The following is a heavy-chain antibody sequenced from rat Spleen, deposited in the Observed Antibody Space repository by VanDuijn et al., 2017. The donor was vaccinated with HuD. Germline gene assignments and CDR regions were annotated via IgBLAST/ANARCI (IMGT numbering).Heavy chain of an antibody. CDR2: ISYSGST. Sequence: EVQLQESGPGLVKPSQSLSLTCSVTDHSVTSSYRWNWIRKFPGNKMEWMGYISYSGSTDYNPSLKSRISITRATSKNQFFLQLNSVTTEDTATYYCARHGYNSYFDYWGQGVMVTVSS. V-gene: IGHV3-1*01. D-gene: IGHD1-9*01. CDR3: ARHGYNSYFDY. J-gene: IGHJ2*01. CDR1: DHSVTSSY.